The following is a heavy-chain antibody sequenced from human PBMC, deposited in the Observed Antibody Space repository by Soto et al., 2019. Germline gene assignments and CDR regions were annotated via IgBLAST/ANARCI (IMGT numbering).Heavy chain of an antibody. Sequence: SETLSLTCTISGGSISVYYWSWIRQPPGQALEWIGYIYDSGSPYYNPSLRSRVIISADTSKNQISLKLTSATAAVTAVYYCARGVGSSPPRYWGRGTLVTVSS. CDR1: GGSISVYY. CDR2: IYDSGSP. D-gene: IGHD1-26*01. V-gene: IGHV4-59*01. J-gene: IGHJ4*02. CDR3: ARGVGSSPPRY.